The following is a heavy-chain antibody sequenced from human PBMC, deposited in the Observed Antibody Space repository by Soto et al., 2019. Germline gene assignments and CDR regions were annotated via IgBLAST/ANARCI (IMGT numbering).Heavy chain of an antibody. D-gene: IGHD1-7*01. CDR3: AREVGNWKYLLSYYGMDV. J-gene: IGHJ6*02. V-gene: IGHV1-18*04. CDR2: ISAYNGNT. CDR1: GYTFTSYG. Sequence: GASVKVSCKASGYTFTSYGISWVRQAPGQGLEWMGWISAYNGNTNYAQKLQGRVTMTTDTSTSTAYMELRSLRPDDTAVYYCAREVGNWKYLLSYYGMDVWGQGTTVTVSS.